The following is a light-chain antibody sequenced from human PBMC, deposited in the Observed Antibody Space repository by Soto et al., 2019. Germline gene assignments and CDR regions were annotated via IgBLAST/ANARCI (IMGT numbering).Light chain of an antibody. CDR2: GAS. Sequence: EIVLTQSPGTLSLSPGERATLSCRASQSVSSNYLAWYQQKPGLAPRLLIYGASSRATGIPDRFSGSGSGTDFTLTISRLEPEDFAVYYWQHYGSSPPVTFGQGTKLEIK. J-gene: IGKJ2*01. V-gene: IGKV3-20*01. CDR3: QHYGSSPPVT. CDR1: QSVSSNY.